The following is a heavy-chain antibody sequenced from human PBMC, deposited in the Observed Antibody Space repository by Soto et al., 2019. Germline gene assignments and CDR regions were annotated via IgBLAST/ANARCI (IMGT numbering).Heavy chain of an antibody. CDR2: IYYSGST. CDR1: GGSSSSYY. J-gene: IGHJ6*02. D-gene: IGHD4-4*01. CDR3: ARHFQPSAYSNYYYYGMDV. V-gene: IGHV4-59*01. Sequence: PLETLSLTCTVSGGSSSSYYWSWIRQPPGKGLEWIGYIYYSGSTNYNPSLKSRVTISVDTSKNQFSLKLSSVTAADTAMYYCARHFQPSAYSNYYYYGMDVWGQGTAVTV.